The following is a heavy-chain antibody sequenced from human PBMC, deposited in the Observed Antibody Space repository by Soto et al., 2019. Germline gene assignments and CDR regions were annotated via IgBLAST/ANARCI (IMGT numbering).Heavy chain of an antibody. D-gene: IGHD3-10*02. V-gene: IGHV3-11*03. CDR2: SSNSGTFT. Sequence: GGSLRLSCAASGFSISDRYMSWIRQAPGKGLEWVSYSSNSGTFTKYADSVKGRFSISRDNAKNSLYLEINSLRGEDTAIYYCVRSGDNYNVPDYWGQGTPVTVSS. CDR1: GFSISDRY. J-gene: IGHJ4*02. CDR3: VRSGDNYNVPDY.